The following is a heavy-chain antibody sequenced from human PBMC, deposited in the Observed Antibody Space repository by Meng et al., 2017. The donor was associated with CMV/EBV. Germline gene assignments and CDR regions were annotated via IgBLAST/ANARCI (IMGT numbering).Heavy chain of an antibody. J-gene: IGHJ5*02. Sequence: SETLSLTCTVSGGSISSSSCYWGWLRQPPGKGLEWIGSIYYSGSTYYNPSLKSRVTISVDTSKNQFSLKLSSVTASDTAVYSCARDCRQLAPLNWFDPWGQGTLVTVSS. V-gene: IGHV4-39*07. CDR1: GGSISSSSCY. CDR3: ARDCRQLAPLNWFDP. D-gene: IGHD6-13*01. CDR2: IYYSGST.